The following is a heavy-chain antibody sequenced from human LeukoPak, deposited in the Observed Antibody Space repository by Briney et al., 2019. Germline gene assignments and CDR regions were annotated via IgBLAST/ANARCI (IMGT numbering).Heavy chain of an antibody. D-gene: IGHD6-19*01. V-gene: IGHV3-30-3*01. CDR2: ISYDGSNK. J-gene: IGHJ6*02. Sequence: GRSLRLSCAASGFTFSSYAMHWGRQAPGKGLEGVAVISYDGSNKYYADSVKGRFTISRDNSKNTLYLQMNSLRAEDTAVYYCARDLKQWLVNYYYGMDVWGQGTTVTVSS. CDR1: GFTFSSYA. CDR3: ARDLKQWLVNYYYGMDV.